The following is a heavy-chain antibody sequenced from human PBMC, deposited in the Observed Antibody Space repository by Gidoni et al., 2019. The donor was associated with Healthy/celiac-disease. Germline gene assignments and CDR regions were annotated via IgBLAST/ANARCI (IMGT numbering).Heavy chain of an antibody. CDR2: IWYDGSNK. J-gene: IGHJ3*02. V-gene: IGHV3-33*01. Sequence: QVQLVESGGGVVQPGRSLRLSCAASGFTFSSYGMHWVRQAPGKGLEWVAVIWYDGSNKYYADSVKGRFTISRDNSKNTLYLQMNSLRAEDTAVYYCARDGRKENVDTAMADAFDIWGQGTMVTVSS. D-gene: IGHD5-18*01. CDR3: ARDGRKENVDTAMADAFDI. CDR1: GFTFSSYG.